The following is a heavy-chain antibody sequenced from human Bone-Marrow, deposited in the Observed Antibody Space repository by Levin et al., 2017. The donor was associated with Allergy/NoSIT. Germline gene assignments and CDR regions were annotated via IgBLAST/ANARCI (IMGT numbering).Heavy chain of an antibody. CDR1: GFTFSSHA. Sequence: PGGSLRLSCAASGFTFSSHAVSWVRQAPGKGLEWVSGISSSGGSTYYADSVKGRFTISRDNSKNTLYLQMSRMRAEDTAVYYCAITGTSLPGFDHWGQGILVTVSS. J-gene: IGHJ4*02. V-gene: IGHV3-23*01. D-gene: IGHD1-14*01. CDR3: AITGTSLPGFDH. CDR2: ISSSGGST.